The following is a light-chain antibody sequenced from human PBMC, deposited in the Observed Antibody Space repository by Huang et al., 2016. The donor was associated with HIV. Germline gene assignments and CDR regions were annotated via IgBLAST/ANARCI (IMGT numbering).Light chain of an antibody. CDR3: QQYYNNPPWT. V-gene: IGKV1-NL1*01. CDR1: QGISNS. Sequence: DIQMTQSPSSLSASVGDRVTITCRASQGISNSVAWYQQRPGKAPKLVLYATSRLETGAPSRFSCSRSGTEYTLTISSLQPEYLATYYCQQYYNNPPWTFGQGTKVEIK. CDR2: ATS. J-gene: IGKJ1*01.